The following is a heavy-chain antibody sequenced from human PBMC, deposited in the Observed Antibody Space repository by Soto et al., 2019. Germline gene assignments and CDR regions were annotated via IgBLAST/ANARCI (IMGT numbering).Heavy chain of an antibody. Sequence: LRLSCAASGFTFSSYAMSWVRQAPGKGLEWVSAISGSGGSTYYADSVKGRFTISRDNSKNTLYLQMNSLRAEDTAVYYCANNLAYCGGDCYRLFPDWFDPWGQGTLVTSPQ. CDR3: ANNLAYCGGDCYRLFPDWFDP. CDR1: GFTFSSYA. D-gene: IGHD2-21*02. J-gene: IGHJ5*02. V-gene: IGHV3-23*01. CDR2: ISGSGGST.